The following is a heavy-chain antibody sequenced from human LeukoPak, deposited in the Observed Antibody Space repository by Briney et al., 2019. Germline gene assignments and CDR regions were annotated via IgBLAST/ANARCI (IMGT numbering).Heavy chain of an antibody. J-gene: IGHJ4*02. Sequence: GASVKVSXKTSGYTFGDYSIQWIRQAPGQGLEWMGRINSKSGDAHYAQKFEGRVTMTRDMSKRTVYMELSRLTFDDTAVYYCARDRGGSGSSLGYWGQGTLVTVSS. V-gene: IGHV1-2*06. D-gene: IGHD3-10*01. CDR2: INSKSGDA. CDR3: ARDRGGSGSSLGY. CDR1: GYTFGDYS.